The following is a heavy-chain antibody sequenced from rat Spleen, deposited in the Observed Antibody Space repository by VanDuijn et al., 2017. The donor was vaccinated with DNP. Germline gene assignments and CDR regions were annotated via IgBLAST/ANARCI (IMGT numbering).Heavy chain of an antibody. CDR3: ARGAYFEYDYFDY. J-gene: IGHJ2*01. CDR2: MCYDGGSV. D-gene: IGHD1-7*01. CDR1: GWGFSEFF. Sequence: EVQLVESGGDLVQPGRSLKVACAASGWGFSEFFMAWVGQAETKGLEWVADMCYDGGSVYYGDSVKGRFTISRDNAKSILYLQMNSLRSEDMATYYCARGAYFEYDYFDYWGQGVMVTVSS. V-gene: IGHV5-22*01.